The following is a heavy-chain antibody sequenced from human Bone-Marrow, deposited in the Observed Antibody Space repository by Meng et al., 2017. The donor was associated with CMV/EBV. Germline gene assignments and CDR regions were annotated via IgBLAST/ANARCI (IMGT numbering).Heavy chain of an antibody. CDR3: ARNPAMVRGVIGWFDP. CDR1: GGSISSGGYY. V-gene: IGHV4-31*03. J-gene: IGHJ5*02. Sequence: SETLSLTCTVSGGSISSGGYYWSWIRQHPGKGLEWIGYIYYSGSTYYNPSLKSRVTISVDTSKNQFSLKLSSVTAADTAVYYCARNPAMVRGVIGWFDPWGQGALVTVSS. D-gene: IGHD3-10*01. CDR2: IYYSGST.